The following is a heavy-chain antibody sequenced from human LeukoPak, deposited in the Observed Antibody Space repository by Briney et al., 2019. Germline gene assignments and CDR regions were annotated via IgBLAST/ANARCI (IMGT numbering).Heavy chain of an antibody. J-gene: IGHJ6*03. V-gene: IGHV1-2*06. D-gene: IGHD6-13*01. Sequence: GDSVTLSCKASGYTFTGYYMQWVRQPPGQGLEWMGRIIPNSGGTNYTQKIQGRVTMPRDTSISTAYMELTRLRSDDTAVYYCARVSIAAAGTISGYYYYMGGWGKGTTVTVSS. CDR2: IIPNSGGT. CDR3: ARVSIAAAGTISGYYYYMGG. CDR1: GYTFTGYY.